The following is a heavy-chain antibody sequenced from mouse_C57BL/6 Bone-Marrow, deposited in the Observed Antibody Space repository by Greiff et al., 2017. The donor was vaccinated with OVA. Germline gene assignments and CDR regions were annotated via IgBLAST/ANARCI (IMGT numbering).Heavy chain of an antibody. CDR3: ASPLLRYGYIDV. Sequence: VQLKESGPGLVKPSQSLSLTCSVTGYSITSGYYWNWIRQFPGNKLEWMGYISYDGSNNYNPSLKNRISITRDTSKNQFFLKLNSVTTEDTATYYCASPLLRYGYIDVWGTGTTVTVSS. CDR1: GYSITSGYY. CDR2: ISYDGSN. V-gene: IGHV3-6*01. J-gene: IGHJ1*03. D-gene: IGHD1-2*01.